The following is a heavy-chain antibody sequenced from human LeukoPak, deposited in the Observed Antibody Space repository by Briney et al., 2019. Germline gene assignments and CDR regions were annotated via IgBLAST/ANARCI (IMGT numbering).Heavy chain of an antibody. CDR1: DGSISSYY. CDR3: ARSVGATLHFDY. CDR2: IYYSGST. D-gene: IGHD1-26*01. Sequence: ASETLSLTCTVSDGSISSYYWSWIRQPPGKGLEWIGYIYYSGSTNYNHSLKSRVTISVDTSKNQFSLKLSSVTAADTAVYYCARSVGATLHFDYWGQGTLVTVSS. J-gene: IGHJ4*02. V-gene: IGHV4-59*01.